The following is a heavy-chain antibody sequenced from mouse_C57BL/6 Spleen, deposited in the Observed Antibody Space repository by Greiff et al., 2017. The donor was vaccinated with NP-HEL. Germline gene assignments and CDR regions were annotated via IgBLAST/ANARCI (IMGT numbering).Heavy chain of an antibody. CDR1: GYTFTSYW. J-gene: IGHJ3*01. D-gene: IGHD1-1*01. CDR2: INPSNGGT. CDR3: AIGSSYVAWFAY. V-gene: IGHV1-53*01. Sequence: QVQLQQPGTELVKPGASVKLSCKASGYTFTSYWMHWVKQRPGQGLEWIGNINPSNGGTNYNEKFTGKATLTVDKSPSTAYMQLSSLTSEDSAVYYCAIGSSYVAWFAYWGQGTLVTVSA.